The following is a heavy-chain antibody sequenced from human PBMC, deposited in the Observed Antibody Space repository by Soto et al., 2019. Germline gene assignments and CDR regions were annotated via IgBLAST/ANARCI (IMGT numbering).Heavy chain of an antibody. CDR3: ARGVAGPLHWFAP. J-gene: IGHJ5*02. CDR1: GYTFTSYA. CDR2: INAGNGNT. V-gene: IGHV1-3*01. D-gene: IGHD6-19*01. Sequence: QVQLVQSGAEVKKPGASVKVSCKASGYTFTSYAMHWVRQAPGQRLEWMGWINAGNGNTKYSQKFQGRVTITRDTSASTAYMELSSLRSEDTAVYYCARGVAGPLHWFAPWGQGTLVPVSS.